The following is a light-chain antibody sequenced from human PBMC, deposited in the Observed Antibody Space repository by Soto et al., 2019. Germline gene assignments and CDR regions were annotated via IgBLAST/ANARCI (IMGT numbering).Light chain of an antibody. V-gene: IGKV3-15*01. CDR2: GAS. Sequence: EIEMTQSPSTLSASLGEGATLSCRASQSVSSKLAWYQQKPGQAPRLLIYGASTRATGIPARFSGSGSGTEFTLTISSLLSEDSAVYYCHQYYRWLLTFGRGTKVDIK. CDR3: HQYYRWLLT. CDR1: QSVSSK. J-gene: IGKJ1*01.